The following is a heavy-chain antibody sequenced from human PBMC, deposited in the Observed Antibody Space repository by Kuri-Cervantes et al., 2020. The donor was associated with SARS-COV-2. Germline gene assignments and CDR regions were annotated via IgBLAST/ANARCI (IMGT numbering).Heavy chain of an antibody. Sequence: GESLKISCAASGLTFSTFAMGWARQAPGKGLEWASAISGSGGSTYYADSVKGRFTISRDNSKNTLYLQMNSLRAEDTAVYYCAKLGSRRHYEDWGQGTLVTVSS. CDR2: ISGSGGST. V-gene: IGHV3-23*01. CDR1: GLTFSTFA. D-gene: IGHD4-17*01. CDR3: AKLGSRRHYED. J-gene: IGHJ4*02.